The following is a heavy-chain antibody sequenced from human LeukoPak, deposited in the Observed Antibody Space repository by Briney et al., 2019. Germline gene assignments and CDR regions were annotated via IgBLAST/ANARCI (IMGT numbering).Heavy chain of an antibody. CDR3: ARDYFPPMVRGVQPYGMDV. D-gene: IGHD3-10*01. CDR1: GFTFSSYS. J-gene: IGHJ6*02. Sequence: GGSLRLSCAASGFTFSSYSMNWVRQAPGKGLEWVSSISSSSSYIYYADSVKGRFTISRDNAKNSLYLQMNSLRAEDTAVYYCARDYFPPMVRGVQPYGMDVWGQGTTVTVSS. CDR2: ISSSSSYI. V-gene: IGHV3-21*01.